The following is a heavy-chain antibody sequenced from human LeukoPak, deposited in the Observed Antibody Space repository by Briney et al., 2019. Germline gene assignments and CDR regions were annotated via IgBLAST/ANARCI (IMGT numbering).Heavy chain of an antibody. V-gene: IGHV3-74*01. CDR1: GFTFSSYW. J-gene: IGHJ4*02. D-gene: IGHD1-26*01. CDR3: AREEVGATFDY. Sequence: GGSLRLSCAASGFTFSSYWMHWVRQAPGKGLVWVSRINSDGGSTSYTDSVKGRFTISRDNSKNTLYLQMNSLRAEDTAVYYCAREEVGATFDYWGQGTLVTVSS. CDR2: INSDGGST.